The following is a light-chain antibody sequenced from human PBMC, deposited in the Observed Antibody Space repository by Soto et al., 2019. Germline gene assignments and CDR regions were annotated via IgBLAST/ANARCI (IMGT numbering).Light chain of an antibody. J-gene: IGKJ4*01. CDR1: QTVGRDY. CDR3: QQYNDWPPA. V-gene: IGKV3-15*01. CDR2: GAS. Sequence: EMVMTQSPGTLSVSPGARAPLSCRASQTVGRDYLAWYQHKPGQAPRLLIYGASLRATGIPARFSGSGSGTEFTLTIDSLQSEDFAVYYCQQYNDWPPAFGGGTKVDIK.